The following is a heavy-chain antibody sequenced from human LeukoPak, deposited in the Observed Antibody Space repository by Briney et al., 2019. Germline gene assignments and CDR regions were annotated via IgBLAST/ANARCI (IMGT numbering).Heavy chain of an antibody. D-gene: IGHD3-3*01. CDR2: IYYSGST. Sequence: SETLSLTCTVSGGSISSSSYYWGWLRQPPGEGLEWIGSIYYSGSTYDNPSLKSRVTISVDTSKNQFSLKLSSVPAADTAVYYCARAFLGLRTSRGPFDYWGQGTLVTVSS. J-gene: IGHJ4*02. CDR1: GGSISSSSYY. CDR3: ARAFLGLRTSRGPFDY. V-gene: IGHV4-39*01.